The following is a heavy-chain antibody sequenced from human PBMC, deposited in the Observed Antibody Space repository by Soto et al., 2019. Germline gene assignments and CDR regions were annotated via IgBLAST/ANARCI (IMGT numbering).Heavy chain of an antibody. V-gene: IGHV3-30*03. CDR3: ARDLRGDSGYALGPFDY. CDR2: ISYDGNNK. D-gene: IGHD5-12*01. Sequence: GSLRRSCTASGFTFSSYGMHWVRQAPGKGLEWVAVISYDGNNKYYADSLRGRFTISRDNSKNSLYLQMNSLRAEDTAVYYCARDLRGDSGYALGPFDYWGQGTLVTVSS. CDR1: GFTFSSYG. J-gene: IGHJ4*02.